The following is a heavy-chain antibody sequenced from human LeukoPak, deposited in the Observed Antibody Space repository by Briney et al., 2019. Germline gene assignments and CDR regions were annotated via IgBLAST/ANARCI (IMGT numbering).Heavy chain of an antibody. CDR1: GYTFTGYY. CDR2: INPDSGGT. J-gene: IGHJ4*02. D-gene: IGHD1-1*01. CDR3: ARDLEGLERNFDH. V-gene: IGHV1-2*02. Sequence: ASVNVSCKASGYTFTGYYMHWLRQAPGQGLEWMGWINPDSGGTKSAQKFQGRVTMTRDTSISTAYMELRGLRSDDTAVYYCARDLEGLERNFDHWGQGTLVTVSP.